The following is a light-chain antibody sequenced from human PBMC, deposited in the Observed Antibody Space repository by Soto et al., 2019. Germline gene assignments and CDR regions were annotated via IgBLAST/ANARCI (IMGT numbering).Light chain of an antibody. CDR2: GSS. CDR1: KSVSSSY. Sequence: EIVLTHSRGTLSLSPGERATLSCRASKSVSSSYIAWHQQKPGQAPRLLIYGSSTRATGIPDRFSGGGSGTYFTLTISSLETEDFAVYYCQHYGTVGQGTKVDIK. CDR3: QHYGT. V-gene: IGKV3-20*01. J-gene: IGKJ1*01.